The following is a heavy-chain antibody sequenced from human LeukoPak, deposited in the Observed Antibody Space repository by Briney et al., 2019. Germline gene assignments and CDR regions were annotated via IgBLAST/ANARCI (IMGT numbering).Heavy chain of an antibody. Sequence: GESLKIPCQGSGYSFPTYWIAWVRQMPGKGLEWMGIIYPDESNIRYSPSFQGQVTISADKSISTAYLQWSSLKASDTAMYYCARPPSRGYSSSFEYWGQGTLVTVSS. D-gene: IGHD2-2*03. CDR2: IYPDESNI. CDR3: ARPPSRGYSSSFEY. CDR1: GYSFPTYW. J-gene: IGHJ4*02. V-gene: IGHV5-51*01.